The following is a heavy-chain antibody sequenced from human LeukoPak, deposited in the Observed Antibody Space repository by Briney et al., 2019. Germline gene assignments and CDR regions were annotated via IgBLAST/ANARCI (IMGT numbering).Heavy chain of an antibody. D-gene: IGHD1-26*01. V-gene: IGHV1-69*04. Sequence: GASVKVSCKASGGTFSSYAISWVRQAPGQGLEWMGRIIPILGIANYAQKFQGRVTITADKSTSTAYMELSSLRSEDTAVYYCARALLEKWEPPYWGQGTLVTVSS. CDR3: ARALLEKWEPPY. J-gene: IGHJ4*02. CDR2: IIPILGIA. CDR1: GGTFSSYA.